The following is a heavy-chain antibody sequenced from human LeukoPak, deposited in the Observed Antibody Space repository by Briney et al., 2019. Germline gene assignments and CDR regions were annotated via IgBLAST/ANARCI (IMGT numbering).Heavy chain of an antibody. D-gene: IGHD1-7*01. CDR3: AKGRRAPLVGTITKSWIDY. V-gene: IGHV3-30*02. Sequence: GGSLRLSCTASGFNFNNYGMHWVRQVPGRGLEWVAFIRYDGSNYYYADSVKGRFTISRDNSKNTLYLQMNSLRAEDTAVYYCAKGRRAPLVGTITKSWIDYWGQGTLVTVSS. CDR1: GFNFNNYG. J-gene: IGHJ4*02. CDR2: IRYDGSNY.